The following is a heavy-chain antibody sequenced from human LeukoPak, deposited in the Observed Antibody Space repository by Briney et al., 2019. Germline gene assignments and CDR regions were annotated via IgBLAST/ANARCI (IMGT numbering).Heavy chain of an antibody. CDR3: ARGNWNTGDFDY. CDR2: ISSSSSYI. D-gene: IGHD1-20*01. V-gene: IGHV3-21*01. CDR1: GFTFSSYS. Sequence: GGSLRLSCAASGFTFSSYSMNWVRQAPGKGLEWVSSISSSSSYIYYADSVTGRFTISRDNAKNSLYLQMNSLRAEDTAVYYCARGNWNTGDFDYWGQGTLVTVSS. J-gene: IGHJ4*02.